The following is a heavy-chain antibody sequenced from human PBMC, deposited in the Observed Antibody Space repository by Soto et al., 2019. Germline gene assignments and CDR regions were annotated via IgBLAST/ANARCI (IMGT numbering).Heavy chain of an antibody. CDR1: VFTFIAYS. J-gene: IGHJ4*02. D-gene: IGHD2-21*01. V-gene: IGHV3-30*09. CDR3: AREIRGAIGPLDY. CDR2: VSYDGSLK. Sequence: PGWSLRLSCASSVFTFIAYSINWVRQSPGKGLEWVAVVSYDGSLKFYADSVKGRFAISRDNSMNTVYLQMNSLSPDDTAVYYCAREIRGAIGPLDYWGQGTLVTVSS.